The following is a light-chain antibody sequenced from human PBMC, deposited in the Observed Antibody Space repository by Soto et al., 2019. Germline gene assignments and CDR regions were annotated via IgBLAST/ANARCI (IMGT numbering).Light chain of an antibody. V-gene: IGLV2-14*01. CDR2: EVS. Sequence: QSVLTQPASVSGSPGQSITISCTGTSSDVGGYNYVSWYQQHPGKAPKLIIYEVSHRPSGVSDRFSGSKSANTASLTISGLLAEDEADYYCSSYASTSTLVLFGGGTQLTVL. CDR1: SSDVGGYNY. CDR3: SSYASTSTLVL. J-gene: IGLJ7*01.